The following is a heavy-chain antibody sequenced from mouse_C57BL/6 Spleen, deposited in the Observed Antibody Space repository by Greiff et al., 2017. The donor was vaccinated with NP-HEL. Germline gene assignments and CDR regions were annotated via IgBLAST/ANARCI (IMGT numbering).Heavy chain of an antibody. CDR1: GYTFTSYW. D-gene: IGHD1-1*01. Sequence: QVQLQQPGAELVKPGASVKLSCKASGYTFTSYWMQWVKQRPGQGLEWIGEIDPSDSYTNYNQKFKGKATLTVDTSSSTAYMQLSSLTSEDSAVYYCASSIYYYGSSAYWGQGLWSLSLQ. V-gene: IGHV1-50*01. CDR3: ASSIYYYGSSAY. J-gene: IGHJ3*01. CDR2: IDPSDSYT.